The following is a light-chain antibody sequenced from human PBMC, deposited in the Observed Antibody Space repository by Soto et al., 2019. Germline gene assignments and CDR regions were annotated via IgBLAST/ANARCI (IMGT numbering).Light chain of an antibody. CDR1: ERIYSAY. J-gene: IGKJ5*01. CDR2: GTS. CDR3: QHHGTSHIT. V-gene: IGKV3-20*01. Sequence: EVVLTQSPGTLSLSRGERATLSCRASERIYSAYLGWYQQKPGQAPRLLIYGTSSRATGIPDRFSGSGSGTDFNIKRSKLRPEDKEWSYCQHHGTSHITFGQGTRLEIK.